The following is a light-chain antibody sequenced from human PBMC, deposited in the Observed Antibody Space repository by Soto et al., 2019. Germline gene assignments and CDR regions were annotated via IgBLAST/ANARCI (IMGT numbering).Light chain of an antibody. CDR1: SXHFGAGFD. CDR2: ANS. V-gene: IGLV1-40*01. Sequence: QSVLTQPPSVSGAPGQRVTISCTGSSXHFGAGFDVHWYQQFPGTAPKLLIYANSNRPSGVPDRFSGSKSGTSASLAITGLQAEDEADYYCQSYDTNMNGYVFGTGTKFTVL. J-gene: IGLJ1*01. CDR3: QSYDTNMNGYV.